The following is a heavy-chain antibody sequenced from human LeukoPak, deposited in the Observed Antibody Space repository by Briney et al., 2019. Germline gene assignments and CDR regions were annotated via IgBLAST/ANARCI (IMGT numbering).Heavy chain of an antibody. CDR1: GYTFTGYY. CDR3: ARARSTDPRRGYKAFDI. Sequence: ASVKVSCKASGYTFTGYYMHWVRQAPGQGLEWMGRINPNSGGTNYAQKFQGRVTMTRDTSISTAYMELSRLRSDDTAVYYCARARSTDPRRGYKAFDIRGQGTMVTVSS. CDR2: INPNSGGT. V-gene: IGHV1-2*06. J-gene: IGHJ3*02. D-gene: IGHD5-12*01.